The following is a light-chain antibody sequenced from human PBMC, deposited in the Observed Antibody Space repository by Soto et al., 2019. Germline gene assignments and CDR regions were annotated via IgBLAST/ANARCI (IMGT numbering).Light chain of an antibody. CDR3: SSYTTAYFYV. CDR1: NSDIGAYNY. CDR2: GVT. J-gene: IGLJ1*01. Sequence: ALTQPASVSGSPAQSITISCTGSNSDIGAYNYVSWYQQHPGKAPKLIIHGVTNRPSGVSHRFSGSKSDYTASLTISGLQAEDEGDYYCSSYTTAYFYVFGTGTKVTVL. V-gene: IGLV2-14*01.